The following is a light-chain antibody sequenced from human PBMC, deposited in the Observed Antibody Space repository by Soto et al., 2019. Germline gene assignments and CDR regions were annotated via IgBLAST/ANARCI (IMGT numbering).Light chain of an antibody. V-gene: IGKV3-11*01. CDR3: QQRSNWPVT. CDR2: DAS. Sequence: EIVFTQSPATLSLSPGERATLSCRASQSVGSYLAWYQHKPGQTPRLLIYDASNRATDIPAKFSGSGSGTDFTLTISSLEPEDFAVYYCQQRSNWPVTFGQGTRVEIK. CDR1: QSVGSY. J-gene: IGKJ1*01.